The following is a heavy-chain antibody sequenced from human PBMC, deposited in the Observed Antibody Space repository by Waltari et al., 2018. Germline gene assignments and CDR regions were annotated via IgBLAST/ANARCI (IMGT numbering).Heavy chain of an antibody. D-gene: IGHD2-15*01. J-gene: IGHJ4*02. CDR1: GGTFSSYA. CDR3: ARGGYCSGGSCYLRYYFDY. Sequence: QVQLVQSGAEVKKPGSSVKVSCKASGGTFSSYAISWVRQAPGQGLEWMGRILPIFGTANYAQKCQGRVTITADKSTSTAYMELSSLRSEDTAVYYCARGGYCSGGSCYLRYYFDYWGQGTLVTVSS. CDR2: ILPIFGTA. V-gene: IGHV1-69*08.